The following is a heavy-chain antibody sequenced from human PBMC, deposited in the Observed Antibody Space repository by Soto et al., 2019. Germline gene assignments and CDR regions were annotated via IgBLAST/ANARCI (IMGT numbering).Heavy chain of an antibody. CDR3: AKDRSSMRWFDP. J-gene: IGHJ5*02. Sequence: PSETLSLTCAVSGAPVRSYHWSWIRQAAGKGLEWIGRVQMSGTTNYNPSLKTRVTMSLDTSKNEVSLRMTSVTAADTAVYFCAKDRSSMRWFDPWGQGSLVTVSS. V-gene: IGHV4-4*07. CDR2: VQMSGTT. CDR1: GAPVRSYH.